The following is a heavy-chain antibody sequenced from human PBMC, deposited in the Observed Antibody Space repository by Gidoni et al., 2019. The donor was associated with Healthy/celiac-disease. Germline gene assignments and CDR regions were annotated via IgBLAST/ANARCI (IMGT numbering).Heavy chain of an antibody. V-gene: IGHV3-48*02. CDR1: GFTFSSYS. Sequence: EVQLVESGGGLVQPGGSRRLSCAASGFTFSSYSMNWVRQAPGKGLEWVSYISSSSSTIYYADSVKGRFTISRDNAKNSLYLQMNSLRDEDTAVYYCARDLVATLAKGDDNDAFDIWGQGTMVTVSS. CDR2: ISSSSSTI. D-gene: IGHD5-12*01. J-gene: IGHJ3*02. CDR3: ARDLVATLAKGDDNDAFDI.